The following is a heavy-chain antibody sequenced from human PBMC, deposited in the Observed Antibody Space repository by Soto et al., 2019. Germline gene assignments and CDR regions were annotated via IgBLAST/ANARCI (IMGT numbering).Heavy chain of an antibody. CDR2: IYYTGST. V-gene: IGHV4-59*01. CDR3: ARVVTANWFDP. J-gene: IGHJ5*02. CDR1: GVSISSYY. Sequence: QVQLQESGPGLVNPSDTLSLTCTVSGVSISSYYWSWIRQPPGKGLEWIGHIYYTGSTYYNPSLKSRVIISVHTSKNQFSLKLSSVTAADTAVYYCARVVTANWFDPWGQGTLVTVSS.